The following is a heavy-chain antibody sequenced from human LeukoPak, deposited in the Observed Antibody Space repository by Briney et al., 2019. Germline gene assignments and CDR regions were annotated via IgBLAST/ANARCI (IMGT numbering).Heavy chain of an antibody. D-gene: IGHD2-2*01. CDR3: ALVVVPAAIDY. CDR2: INNSGST. V-gene: IGHV4-34*01. Sequence: PSETLSLTRAVYGVSFSGYYWRWIRQPPGKGREGIGEINNSGSTNYNPSLKSRVTISVDTSKNQFSLKLSSVTAADTAVSYCALVVVPAAIDYWGQGTLVTVSS. J-gene: IGHJ4*02. CDR1: GVSFSGYY.